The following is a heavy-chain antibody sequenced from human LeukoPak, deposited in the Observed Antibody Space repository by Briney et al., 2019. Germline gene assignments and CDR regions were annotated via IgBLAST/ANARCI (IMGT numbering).Heavy chain of an antibody. Sequence: SQTLSLTCTVSGGSISSGSYYWSWIRQPAGKGLEWIGRIYTSGSTSYNPSLKSRVTISVDTPKNQFSLKLSSVTAADTAVYYCARDLGILWFDPWGQGTLVTVSS. CDR2: IYTSGST. J-gene: IGHJ5*02. CDR3: ARDLGILWFDP. V-gene: IGHV4-61*02. CDR1: GGSISSGSYY. D-gene: IGHD1-1*01.